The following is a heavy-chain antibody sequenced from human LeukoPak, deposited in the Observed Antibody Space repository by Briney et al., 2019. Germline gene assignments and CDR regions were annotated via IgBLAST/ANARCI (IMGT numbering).Heavy chain of an antibody. CDR1: GGSISSGGYY. CDR3: ARGQRITMIVVVITSPLGAFDI. D-gene: IGHD3-22*01. Sequence: PSQTLSLTCTVSGGSISSGGYYWSWIRQHPGKGLEWIGYIYYSGSTYYNPSLKSRVTISVDTSKNQFSLKLSSVTAADTAVYYCARGQRITMIVVVITSPLGAFDIWGQGTMVTVSS. CDR2: IYYSGST. J-gene: IGHJ3*02. V-gene: IGHV4-31*03.